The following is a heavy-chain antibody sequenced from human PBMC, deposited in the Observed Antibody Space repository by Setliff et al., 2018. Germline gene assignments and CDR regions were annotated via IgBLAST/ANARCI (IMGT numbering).Heavy chain of an antibody. J-gene: IGHJ6*03. V-gene: IGHV1-69*05. D-gene: IGHD5-18*01. CDR3: AREGVDTRSSTDSRSYMDF. Sequence: SVKVSCKASGGTFSRYGISWVRQAPGQGLEWMGGTIPMFGSTKYAQKFQERVTIIKDESTSTAYMEVSSLRTEDTAVYYCAREGVDTRSSTDSRSYMDFLGKGTTVTVSS. CDR2: TIPMFGST. CDR1: GGTFSRYG.